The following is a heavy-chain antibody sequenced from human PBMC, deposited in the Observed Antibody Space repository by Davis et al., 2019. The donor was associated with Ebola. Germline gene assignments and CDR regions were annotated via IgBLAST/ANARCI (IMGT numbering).Heavy chain of an antibody. CDR2: ISWNSGSI. Sequence: PGGSLRLSCAASGFTFDDYAMHWVRQAPGKGLEWVSGISWNSGSIGYADSVKGRFTISRDNAKNSLYLQMNSLRDEDTAVYYCARDHGTISRFDYWGQGTLVTVSS. J-gene: IGHJ4*02. V-gene: IGHV3-9*01. CDR3: ARDHGTISRFDY. D-gene: IGHD1-1*01. CDR1: GFTFDDYA.